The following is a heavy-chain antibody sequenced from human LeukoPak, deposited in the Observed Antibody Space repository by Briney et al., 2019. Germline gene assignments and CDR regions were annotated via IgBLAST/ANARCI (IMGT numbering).Heavy chain of an antibody. CDR1: GFTFTNYA. CDR3: AKGDTAIVPAATDY. J-gene: IGHJ4*02. V-gene: IGHV3-23*01. D-gene: IGHD2-2*01. Sequence: GGSLRLSCTASGFTFTNYAMNWVRQAPGKGLEWVSTLSTSGASTYYADSVKGRFTISRDKSQNTVYLQMNSLRAEDTAVYYCAKGDTAIVPAATDYWGQGTLVTVSS. CDR2: LSTSGAST.